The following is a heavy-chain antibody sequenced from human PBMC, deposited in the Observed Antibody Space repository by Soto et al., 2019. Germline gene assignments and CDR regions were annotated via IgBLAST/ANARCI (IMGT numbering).Heavy chain of an antibody. Sequence: GGSLRLSCAASGFTFSSYGMHWVRQAPGNGLEWVAVISYDGSNKYYADSVKGRFTISRDNSKNTLYLQMNSLRAEDTAVYYCAKDGDSYYYDSSGYYLFRYYYYGMDVWGQGTTVTVSS. CDR3: AKDGDSYYYDSSGYYLFRYYYYGMDV. V-gene: IGHV3-30*18. D-gene: IGHD3-22*01. J-gene: IGHJ6*02. CDR1: GFTFSSYG. CDR2: ISYDGSNK.